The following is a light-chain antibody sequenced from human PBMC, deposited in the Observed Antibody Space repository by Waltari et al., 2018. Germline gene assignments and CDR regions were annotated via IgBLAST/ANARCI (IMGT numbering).Light chain of an antibody. CDR2: KGD. J-gene: IGLJ3*02. CDR3: LMYMGSGIWV. V-gene: IGLV8-61*01. CDR1: SGSVSTTSY. Sequence: QPVVTQERSLSVSPGGTVLITFALSSGSVSTTSYPSWDQQTPGQAPRTLVYKGDTRSSGVPDRFSGSVVGNKAALTITGAQAADESDYYCLMYMGSGIWVFGGGTKLTVL.